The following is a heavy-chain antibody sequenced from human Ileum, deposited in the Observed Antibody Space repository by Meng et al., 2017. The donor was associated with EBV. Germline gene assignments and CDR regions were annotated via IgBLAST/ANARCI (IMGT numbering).Heavy chain of an antibody. J-gene: IGHJ4*02. Sequence: QVTLQESGPGLGKPSGTLSLTCAVSGDSISSNNWWSWVRQSPGKGLEWIAEIHHSGTTTYNPSLKSRVTISVDKSENHFSLKLTSVTAADTAVYYCARGSDYVWGIWGQGTLVTVSS. V-gene: IGHV4-4*02. CDR1: GDSISSNNW. D-gene: IGHD3-16*01. CDR2: IHHSGTT. CDR3: ARGSDYVWGI.